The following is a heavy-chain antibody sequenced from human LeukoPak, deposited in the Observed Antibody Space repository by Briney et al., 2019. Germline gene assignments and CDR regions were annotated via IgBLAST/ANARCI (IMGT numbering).Heavy chain of an antibody. Sequence: GGSLRLSCAASGFTFSNYAMNWVRQAPGKGLEWVSTIGGSGDSTYYADSVKGRFTISRDNSKNTLYLQMNSLRAEDTAVYYCAKDRSYYDSSGYFTLLWGQGTMVTVSS. CDR3: AKDRSYYDSSGYFTLL. J-gene: IGHJ3*01. V-gene: IGHV3-23*01. D-gene: IGHD3-22*01. CDR2: IGGSGDST. CDR1: GFTFSNYA.